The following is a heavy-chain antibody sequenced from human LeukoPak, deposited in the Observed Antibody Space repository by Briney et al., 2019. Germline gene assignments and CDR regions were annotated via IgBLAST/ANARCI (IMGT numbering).Heavy chain of an antibody. D-gene: IGHD4-11*01. CDR3: ARWAVTYYFDY. J-gene: IGHJ4*02. V-gene: IGHV4-61*02. CDR1: GGSLSSGSYY. CDR2: IYTSGST. Sequence: SETLSLTCTVSGGSLSSGSYYWSWIRQPAGKGLEWIGRIYTSGSTNYNPSLKSRVTISVDTSKNQSSLKLSSVTAADTAVYYCARWAVTYYFDYWGQGTLVTVSS.